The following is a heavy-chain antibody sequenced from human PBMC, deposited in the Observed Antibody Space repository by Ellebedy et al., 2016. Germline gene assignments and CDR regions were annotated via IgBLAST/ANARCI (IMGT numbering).Heavy chain of an antibody. D-gene: IGHD2-15*01. Sequence: SVKVSCKASGGTFSSFAFSWVRQAPGQGLEWMGRIIPTLGTANYAQNFQGRVTITADESTSTAYMDLSSLRSEDTAVYYCALRVVVPLDPIWEKFYYFGIDVWGQGTTVTVSS. CDR2: IIPTLGTA. J-gene: IGHJ6*02. CDR3: ALRVVVPLDPIWEKFYYFGIDV. V-gene: IGHV1-69*11. CDR1: GGTFSSFA.